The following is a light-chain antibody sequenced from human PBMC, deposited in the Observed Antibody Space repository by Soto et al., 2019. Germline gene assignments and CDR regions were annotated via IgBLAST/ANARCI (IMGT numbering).Light chain of an antibody. J-gene: IGKJ4*01. CDR1: QTISRW. CDR2: TAS. Sequence: DIQMTQSPSTLSASVGDTVTITCRASQTISRWLAWYQQKPGKAPRLLIYTASTLESGVPSRFSGSGSGTDFTLTISSLEAEDVAFYWCQQDFDGPFTFGGGTKV. V-gene: IGKV1-5*01. CDR3: QQDFDGPFT.